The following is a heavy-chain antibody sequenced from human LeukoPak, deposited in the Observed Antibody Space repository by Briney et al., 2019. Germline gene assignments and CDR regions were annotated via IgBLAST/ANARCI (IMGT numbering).Heavy chain of an antibody. V-gene: IGHV3-64D*06. CDR1: GFTLSTYV. CDR3: VRGTGY. Sequence: GGSLRLSCSVSGFTLSTYVMHWVRQAPGKGPEYVSAISSNGDNTYYADSVKGRFTISRDNSKNTLYLQMSSLRADDTAVYYCVRGTGYWGQGTLVTVSS. J-gene: IGHJ4*02. CDR2: ISSNGDNT.